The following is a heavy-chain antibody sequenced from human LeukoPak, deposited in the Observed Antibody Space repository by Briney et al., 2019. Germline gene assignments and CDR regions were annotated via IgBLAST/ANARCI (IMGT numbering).Heavy chain of an antibody. V-gene: IGHV3-21*04. Sequence: GGSLRLSCAASGFTFSSYSMNWVRQAPGKGLEWVSSISSSSSYIYYADSVKGRFTISRDNSKNTLYLQMNSLRAEDTAVYYCAATGDYSNPFDYWGQGTLVTVSS. CDR3: AATGDYSNPFDY. CDR2: ISSSSSYI. CDR1: GFTFSSYS. D-gene: IGHD4-11*01. J-gene: IGHJ4*02.